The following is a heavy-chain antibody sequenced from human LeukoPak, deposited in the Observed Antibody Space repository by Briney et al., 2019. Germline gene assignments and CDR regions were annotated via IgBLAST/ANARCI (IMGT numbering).Heavy chain of an antibody. J-gene: IGHJ5*02. Sequence: GGSLRLSCAASGFTFDDYAMHWVGQAPGKGLEWVSGIGWNSGTIDYADSVKGRFTISRDNAKNSVYLQMNSLRAEDTAVYYCARARTAMVYNWFDPWGQGTLVTVSS. CDR1: GFTFDDYA. CDR2: IGWNSGTI. D-gene: IGHD5-18*01. CDR3: ARARTAMVYNWFDP. V-gene: IGHV3-9*01.